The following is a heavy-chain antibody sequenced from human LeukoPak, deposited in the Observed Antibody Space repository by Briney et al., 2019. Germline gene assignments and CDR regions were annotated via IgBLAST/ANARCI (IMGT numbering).Heavy chain of an antibody. V-gene: IGHV3-48*01. CDR2: ISSSSSTI. J-gene: IGHJ5*02. CDR3: LTGYNHAVDWFDP. D-gene: IGHD3-9*01. Sequence: PGGSLRLSCAASGFTFSSYSMNWVRQAPGKGLEWVSYISSSSSTIYYADSVKGRFTISRDNAKNSLYLQMNSLRAEDTAVYYCLTGYNHAVDWFDPWGQGTLVTVSS. CDR1: GFTFSSYS.